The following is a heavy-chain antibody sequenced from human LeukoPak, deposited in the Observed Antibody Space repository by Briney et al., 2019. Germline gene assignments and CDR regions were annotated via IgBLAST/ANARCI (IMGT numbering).Heavy chain of an antibody. CDR3: ARRVYYYMDV. J-gene: IGHJ6*03. V-gene: IGHV4-34*01. D-gene: IGHD2-8*01. CDR2: INHSGST. CDR1: GGSISSGGYS. Sequence: SETLSLTCAVSGGSISSGGYSWSWIRQPPGKGLEWIGEINHSGSTNYNPSLKSRVTISVDTSKNQFSLKLSSVTAADTAVYYCARRVYYYMDVWGKGTTVTISS.